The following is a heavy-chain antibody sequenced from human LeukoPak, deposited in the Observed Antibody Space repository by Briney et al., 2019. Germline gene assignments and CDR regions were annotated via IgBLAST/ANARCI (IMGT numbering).Heavy chain of an antibody. V-gene: IGHV3-11*01. Sequence: GGSLRLSCAASGFTFSDYYMSWIRQAPGKGLEWVSYISSSGSTIYYADSVKGRFTISRDNAKNSLYLQMNSLRAEDTAVYYCARDFAAPYYYDSSGFIDYRGQGTLVTVSS. D-gene: IGHD3-22*01. CDR3: ARDFAAPYYYDSSGFIDY. CDR2: ISSSGSTI. J-gene: IGHJ4*02. CDR1: GFTFSDYY.